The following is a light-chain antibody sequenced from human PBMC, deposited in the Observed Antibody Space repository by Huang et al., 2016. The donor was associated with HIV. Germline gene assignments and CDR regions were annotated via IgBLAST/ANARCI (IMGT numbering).Light chain of an antibody. Sequence: DIQMTQSPSSLSASVGDRVTITCRASQNINHYLKWYQQKRGKAPKLIIYTASTLESGVPSRFSGSGSGTDFTLTISSLQPEDSASYYCQQSYSTLFTFGPGTKIDVK. V-gene: IGKV1-39*01. CDR2: TAS. J-gene: IGKJ3*01. CDR1: QNINHY. CDR3: QQSYSTLFT.